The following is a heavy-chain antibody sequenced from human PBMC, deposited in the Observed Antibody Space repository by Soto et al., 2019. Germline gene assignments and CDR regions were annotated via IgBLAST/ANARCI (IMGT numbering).Heavy chain of an antibody. J-gene: IGHJ3*02. CDR1: GGSISSSSYY. Sequence: SETLSLTCTVSGGSISSSSYYWGWIRQPPGKGLEWIGSIYYSGSTYYNPSLKSRVTISVDTSKNQFSLKLSSVTAADTAVYYCARRLFGYCSGGSCYFWAHDAFDIWGQGTMVTVSS. CDR2: IYYSGST. CDR3: ARRLFGYCSGGSCYFWAHDAFDI. V-gene: IGHV4-39*01. D-gene: IGHD2-15*01.